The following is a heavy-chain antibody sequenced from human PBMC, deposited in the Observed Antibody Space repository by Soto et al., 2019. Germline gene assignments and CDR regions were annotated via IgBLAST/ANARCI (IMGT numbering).Heavy chain of an antibody. CDR1: GFTFANYA. V-gene: IGHV3-49*03. CDR3: TRERYCSRGSCYIEDY. J-gene: IGHJ4*02. CDR2: IRSKAYGGTT. D-gene: IGHD2-15*01. Sequence: GGSLRLSCTASGFTFANYAMSWFRQAPGKGLEWVGFIRSKAYGGTTEYAASVKGRFTISRDDSKSIAYLQMNSLRTEDTAVYYCTRERYCSRGSCYIEDYWGQATLVTVSS.